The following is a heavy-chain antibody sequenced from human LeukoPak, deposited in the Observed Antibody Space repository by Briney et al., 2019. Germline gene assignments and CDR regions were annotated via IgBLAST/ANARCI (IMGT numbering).Heavy chain of an antibody. CDR3: ARVIGSYGDSAY. CDR2: ISSSSSAI. D-gene: IGHD1-26*01. CDR1: GFTFSSYS. Sequence: GGSLRLSCAASGFTFSSYSMNWVRQAPGKGLEWLSYISSSSSAIYYANSVKGRFTISRDNAKNSLYLQMNSLRAEDTAVYYCARVIGSYGDSAYWGQGTLVTVSS. V-gene: IGHV3-48*04. J-gene: IGHJ4*02.